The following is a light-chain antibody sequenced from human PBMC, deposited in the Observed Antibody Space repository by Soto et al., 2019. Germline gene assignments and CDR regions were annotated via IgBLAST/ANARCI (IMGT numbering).Light chain of an antibody. Sequence: QSVLTQPPSVSGAPGQRVTISCTGSSSNTGAGYDVHWYQQLPGTAPKLLIYGNSNRPSGVPDRFSGSKSGTSASLAITGLQAEDEADYYCQSYASSLSGWVFGGGTKLTVL. V-gene: IGLV1-40*01. CDR3: QSYASSLSGWV. CDR2: GNS. J-gene: IGLJ3*02. CDR1: SSNTGAGYD.